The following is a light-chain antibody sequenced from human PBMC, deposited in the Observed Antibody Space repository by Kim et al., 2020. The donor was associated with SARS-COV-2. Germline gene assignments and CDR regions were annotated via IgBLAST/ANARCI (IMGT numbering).Light chain of an antibody. CDR3: QIWDTGVRL. Sequence: QPVLTQSPSASASLGASVKLTCTLSSGHSSYAIAWHQQQPEKGPRFLMKLDSDGSHNKGDGIPDRFSGSSSGAERYLTISSLQSEDEADYYCQIWDTGVRLFGGGTQLTVL. CDR2: LDSDGSH. V-gene: IGLV4-69*01. CDR1: SGHSSYA. J-gene: IGLJ3*02.